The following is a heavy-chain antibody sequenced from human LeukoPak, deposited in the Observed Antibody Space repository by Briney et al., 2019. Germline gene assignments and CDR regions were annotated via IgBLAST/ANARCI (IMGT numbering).Heavy chain of an antibody. D-gene: IGHD3-3*01. CDR3: ARDDFWSGFYYFDY. CDR1: GYTFTSYG. CDR2: ISAYNGNT. V-gene: IGHV1-18*01. Sequence: GGSVNVSCKASGYTFTSYGISWVRQAPGQGLEWMGWISAYNGNTNYAQKLQGRVTMTTDTSTSTAYMELRSLRSDDTAVYYCARDDFWSGFYYFDYWGQGTLVTVSS. J-gene: IGHJ4*02.